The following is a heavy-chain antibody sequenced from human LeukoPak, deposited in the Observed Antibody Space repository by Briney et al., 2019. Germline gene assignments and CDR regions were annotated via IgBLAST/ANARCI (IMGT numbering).Heavy chain of an antibody. D-gene: IGHD5-18*01. CDR3: ARDPRYSYGLNY. CDR1: GFTVSSNY. J-gene: IGHJ4*02. CDR2: IYSGGST. V-gene: IGHV3-53*01. Sequence: GGSLRLSCAASGFTVSSNYMSWVRQAPGKGLEWVPVIYSGGSTYYADSVKGRFTISRDNSKNTLYLQMNSLRAEDTVVYYCARDPRYSYGLNYWGQGTLVTVSS.